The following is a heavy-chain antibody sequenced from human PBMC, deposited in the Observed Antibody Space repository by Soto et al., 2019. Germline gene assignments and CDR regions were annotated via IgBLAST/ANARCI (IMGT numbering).Heavy chain of an antibody. V-gene: IGHV4-39*01. CDR2: TYYSGST. CDR3: ARTSGTDFDY. CDR1: GGSISSSSYY. Sequence: PSETLSLTCTVSGGSISSSSYYWGWIRQPPGKGLEWIGSTYYSGSTYYNPSLKSRVTISVDTSKNQFSLKLSSVTAADTAVYYCARTSGTDFDYWGQGTLVTVSS. J-gene: IGHJ4*02.